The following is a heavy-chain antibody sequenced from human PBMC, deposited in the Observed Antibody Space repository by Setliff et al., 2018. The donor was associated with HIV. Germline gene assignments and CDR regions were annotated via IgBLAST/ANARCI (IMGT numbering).Heavy chain of an antibody. J-gene: IGHJ4*02. CDR2: ISYDGSNK. CDR1: GFTFSSYP. Sequence: SGGSLRLSCAASGFTFSSYPMHWVRQAPGKGLEWVAVISYDGSNKYYADSLKGRFTISRDNAKNSLYLQMNSLRAEDTAVYYCARDPPWNYDSSGYPYYFDYWGQGTLVTVSS. CDR3: ARDPPWNYDSSGYPYYFDY. D-gene: IGHD3-22*01. V-gene: IGHV3-30*04.